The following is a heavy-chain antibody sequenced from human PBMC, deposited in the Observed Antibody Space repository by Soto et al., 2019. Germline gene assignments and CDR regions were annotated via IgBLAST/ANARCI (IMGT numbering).Heavy chain of an antibody. D-gene: IGHD2-15*01. Sequence: GASVKVSCKASGYTFTSYDINWVRQATGQGLEWMGWMNPNSGNTAYAQKFQGRVTMTRSTSITTAYMELSSLRSEDTAVYYCAREVAGKFDYWGQGTLVTVS. CDR1: GYTFTSYD. J-gene: IGHJ4*02. V-gene: IGHV1-8*01. CDR2: MNPNSGNT. CDR3: AREVAGKFDY.